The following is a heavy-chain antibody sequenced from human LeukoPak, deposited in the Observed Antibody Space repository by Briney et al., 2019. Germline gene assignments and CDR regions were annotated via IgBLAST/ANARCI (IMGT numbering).Heavy chain of an antibody. V-gene: IGHV4-59*01. D-gene: IGHD1-1*01. CDR3: ARLYQQSKWKYYYYYMDV. CDR2: VFDSGST. Sequence: SETLSLTCSVSGASFSTNYWSWIRQPPGRGLEWIGYVFDSGSTNYDPSLKSRVTISVDTSTKQFSLRLSSVTAADTAVYYCARLYQQSKWKYYYYYMDVWGKGTAVTVSS. J-gene: IGHJ6*03. CDR1: GASFSTNY.